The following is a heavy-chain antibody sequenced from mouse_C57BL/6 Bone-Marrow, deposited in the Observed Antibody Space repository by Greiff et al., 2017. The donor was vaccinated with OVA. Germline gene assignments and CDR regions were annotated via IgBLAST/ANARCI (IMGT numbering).Heavy chain of an antibody. J-gene: IGHJ1*03. CDR2: ISNGGGST. CDR1: GFTFSDYY. D-gene: IGHD1-1*01. CDR3: ARRDYYGSSFARDV. V-gene: IGHV5-12*01. Sequence: EVQLVESGGGLVQPGGSLKLSCAASGFTFSDYYMYWVRQTPEKRLEWVAYISNGGGSTYYPDTVKGRFTISRDNAKNTLYLQMSRLKSEDTAMYYCARRDYYGSSFARDVWGTGTTVTVSS.